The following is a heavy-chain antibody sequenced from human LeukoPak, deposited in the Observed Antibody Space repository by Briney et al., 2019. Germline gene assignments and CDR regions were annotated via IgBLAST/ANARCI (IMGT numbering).Heavy chain of an antibody. CDR1: GGSFSGYY. V-gene: IGHV4-30-4*01. Sequence: SETLSLTCAVYGGSFSGYYWSWIRQPPGKGLECIGHIYYSGSTYYNPSLKSRVTISVDTSKNQFSLKLSSVTAADTAVYYCARGRGVPYYYDSSGYYPADYWGQGTLVTVSS. CDR2: IYYSGST. CDR3: ARGRGVPYYYDSSGYYPADY. D-gene: IGHD3-22*01. J-gene: IGHJ4*02.